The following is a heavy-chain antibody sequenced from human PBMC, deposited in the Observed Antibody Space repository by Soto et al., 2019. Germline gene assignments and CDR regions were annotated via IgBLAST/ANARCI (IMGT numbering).Heavy chain of an antibody. Sequence: EVQLLESGGGLVQPGGSLRLSCAASGFSFSNYAMSWVRQAPGKGLEWVSAIFNSDSSTYYADSVKGRVTISRDNSKNTLYLQMNSLRAEDTAVYYCAKAVGPQSPRPHHWGQGTLVTVSS. V-gene: IGHV3-23*05. J-gene: IGHJ5*02. CDR1: GFSFSNYA. CDR2: IFNSDSST. CDR3: AKAVGPQSPRPHH.